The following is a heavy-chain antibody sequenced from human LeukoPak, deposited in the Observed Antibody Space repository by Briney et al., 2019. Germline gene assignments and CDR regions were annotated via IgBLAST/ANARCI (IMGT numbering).Heavy chain of an antibody. V-gene: IGHV3-30*18. Sequence: GGSLRLSCAASGFTFSSYGMHWVRQAPGKGLEWVAVISYDGSNKYYADSVKGRFTISRDNSKNTLYLQMNSLRAEDTAVYYCAKDRDSSGYYYSDYWGQGTLVTVSP. CDR3: AKDRDSSGYYYSDY. D-gene: IGHD3-22*01. CDR2: ISYDGSNK. CDR1: GFTFSSYG. J-gene: IGHJ4*02.